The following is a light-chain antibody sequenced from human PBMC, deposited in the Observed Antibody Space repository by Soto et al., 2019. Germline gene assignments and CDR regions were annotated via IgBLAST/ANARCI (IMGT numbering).Light chain of an antibody. V-gene: IGKV1-27*01. CDR2: AAS. CDR3: QQYNSYST. J-gene: IGKJ1*01. CDR1: QSISNY. Sequence: DIQMTHSPSSLSASVGDRVTITCRPSQSISNYLAWYQQNPGTVPKLLIYAASTLQSGVPSRFSGRGSGTDFPLTISSLPPDDFATYYCQQYNSYSTFGQGTKVDIK.